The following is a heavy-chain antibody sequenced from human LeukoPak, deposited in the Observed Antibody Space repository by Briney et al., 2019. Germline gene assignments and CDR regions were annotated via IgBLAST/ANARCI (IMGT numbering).Heavy chain of an antibody. CDR1: GFTFSNAW. Sequence: PGGSLRLSCAASGFTFSNAWMSWVRQAPGKGLEWVGRIKSKTDGGTTDYAAPVKGRFTISRDDSKNTLYLQMNSLKTEDTAVYYCTTVMITFGGVIVNPYDYWGQGTLVTVPS. CDR2: IKSKTDGGTT. V-gene: IGHV3-15*01. D-gene: IGHD3-16*02. CDR3: TTVMITFGGVIVNPYDY. J-gene: IGHJ4*02.